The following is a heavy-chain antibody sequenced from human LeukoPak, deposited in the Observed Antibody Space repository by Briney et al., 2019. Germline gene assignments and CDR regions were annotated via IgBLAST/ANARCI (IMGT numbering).Heavy chain of an antibody. Sequence: ASVKVSCKASGDTFTGYYMHWVRQAPGQGLKWMGWINPKSGDTNYAQKFQGRVTMTRDTSTSTAYMELSRLRSDDTAVYYCARGIGSASYDNWGQGTLVTVSS. D-gene: IGHD3-10*01. CDR2: INPKSGDT. CDR1: GDTFTGYY. V-gene: IGHV1-2*02. J-gene: IGHJ4*02. CDR3: ARGIGSASYDN.